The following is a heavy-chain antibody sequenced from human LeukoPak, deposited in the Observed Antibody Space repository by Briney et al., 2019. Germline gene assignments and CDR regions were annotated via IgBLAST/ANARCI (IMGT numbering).Heavy chain of an antibody. Sequence: GGSLRLSCAASGFTFSSYAMSWVRQAPGKGLEWVSAISGSGGSTYYADSVKGRFTISRDNSKNTLYLQMNSLRAEDTAVYYCARGKGWRGYSYADYWGQGTLVTVSS. CDR2: ISGSGGST. V-gene: IGHV3-23*01. CDR3: ARGKGWRGYSYADY. D-gene: IGHD5-18*01. CDR1: GFTFSSYA. J-gene: IGHJ4*02.